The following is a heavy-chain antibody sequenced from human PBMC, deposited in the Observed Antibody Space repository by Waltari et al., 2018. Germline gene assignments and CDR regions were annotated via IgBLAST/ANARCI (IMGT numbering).Heavy chain of an antibody. CDR3: TTDAAIGYDLSFDF. J-gene: IGHJ4*02. CDR2: IKSKDDGGTR. D-gene: IGHD5-12*01. V-gene: IGHV3-15*01. Sequence: EVQLMESGGGLVKPGGSLRLSCAASGFTFSDAWMIWVRQAPGKGLEWVGRIKSKDDGGTRDYAAPVKGRFTISRDDSKNTLYLQMNSLKTEDTALYYCTTDAAIGYDLSFDFWGQGTPVTVSS. CDR1: GFTFSDAW.